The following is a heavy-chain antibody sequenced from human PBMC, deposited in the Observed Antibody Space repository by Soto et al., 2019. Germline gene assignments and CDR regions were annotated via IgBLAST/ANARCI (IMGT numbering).Heavy chain of an antibody. CDR3: AKAGITGIFPDFDY. Sequence: GGSLRLSCAASGFTFSSYGMHWVRQAPGKGLEWVAVISYDGSNKYYADSVKGRFTISRDNSKNTLYLQMNSLRAEDTAVYYCAKAGITGIFPDFDYWGQGTLVTVSS. D-gene: IGHD1-20*01. CDR1: GFTFSSYG. V-gene: IGHV3-30*18. J-gene: IGHJ4*02. CDR2: ISYDGSNK.